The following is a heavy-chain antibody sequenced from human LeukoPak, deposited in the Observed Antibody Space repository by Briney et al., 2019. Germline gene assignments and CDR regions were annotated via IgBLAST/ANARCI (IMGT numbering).Heavy chain of an antibody. Sequence: PSETLSLTCSVSGGSVSSGISYWSWIRQPPGEGLEWIAYISDSGGSDYNPSLRGRVTISLDTSKNQFSLKLTSVTAADTAVYYCARDQQVGGQAGAHFDFWGQGTLVTVSS. D-gene: IGHD6-19*01. CDR1: GGSVSSGISY. CDR3: ARDQQVGGQAGAHFDF. V-gene: IGHV4-61*01. CDR2: ISDSGGS. J-gene: IGHJ4*02.